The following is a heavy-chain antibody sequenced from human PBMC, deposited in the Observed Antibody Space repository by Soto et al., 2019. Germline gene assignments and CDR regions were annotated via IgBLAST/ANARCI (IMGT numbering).Heavy chain of an antibody. CDR3: AKVGGYPSSSLHEDYFDY. D-gene: IGHD6-6*01. Sequence: GGSLRLSCAASGFTFSSYAMSWVRQAPGKGLEWVSAISGSGGSTYYADSVKGRFTISRDNSKNTLYLQMNSLRAEDTAVYYCAKVGGYPSSSLHEDYFDYWGQGTLVTVSS. J-gene: IGHJ4*02. V-gene: IGHV3-23*01. CDR2: ISGSGGST. CDR1: GFTFSSYA.